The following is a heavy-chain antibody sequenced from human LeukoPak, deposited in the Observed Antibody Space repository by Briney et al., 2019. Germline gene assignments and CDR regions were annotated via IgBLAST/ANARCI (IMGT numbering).Heavy chain of an antibody. J-gene: IGHJ4*02. CDR3: AREAGTYRYHFEY. V-gene: IGHV1-46*01. Sequence: ASVKVSCKASGYTFIDYYIHWVRQAPGQGLEWLGAIDLSGGSTTYIQNFQGRVTMTRDTSTSTVYMELTSLRSEDTAVYYCAREAGTYRYHFEYWGQGTQVTVSS. CDR2: IDLSGGST. CDR1: GYTFIDYY. D-gene: IGHD3-16*02.